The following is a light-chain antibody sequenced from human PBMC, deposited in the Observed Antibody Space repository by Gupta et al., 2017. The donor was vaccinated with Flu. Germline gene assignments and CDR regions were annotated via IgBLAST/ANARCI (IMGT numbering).Light chain of an antibody. CDR2: AAS. CDR1: HRVRSSY. V-gene: IGKV3-20*01. Sequence: GSPLSSAGGESVLFSRASHRVRSSYLEWYQQKPGQAPRLLIYAASSRHSGVPERFSGSESGTEFTLTISSLEPEDFAMYYCQQDYSSPFTFGHGTKVDIK. CDR3: QQDYSSPFT. J-gene: IGKJ3*01.